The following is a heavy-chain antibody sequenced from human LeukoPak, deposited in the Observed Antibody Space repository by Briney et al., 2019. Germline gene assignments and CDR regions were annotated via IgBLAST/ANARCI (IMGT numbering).Heavy chain of an antibody. CDR3: AGSTVTTPYYFDY. CDR2: INPSGGST. Sequence: ASVKVSCKASGYTFTSYYMHWVRQAPGQGLEWMGIINPSGGSTSYAQRFQGRVTMTRDMSTSTVYMELSSLRSEDTAVYYCAGSTVTTPYYFDYWGQGTLVTVSS. CDR1: GYTFTSYY. V-gene: IGHV1-46*01. J-gene: IGHJ4*02. D-gene: IGHD4-17*01.